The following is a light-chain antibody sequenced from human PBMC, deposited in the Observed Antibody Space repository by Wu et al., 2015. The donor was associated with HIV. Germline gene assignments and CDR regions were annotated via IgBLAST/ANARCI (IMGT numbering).Light chain of an antibody. J-gene: IGKJ4*01. CDR3: QQYYNFLPLT. CDR2: AAP. V-gene: IGKV1-8*01. CDR1: QGISSY. Sequence: AIRITQSPSSLSASIGDRVTITCRASQGISSYLAWYQQKPGKAPKLLIYAAPTLQSGVPSRFSGSGSGTDFTLTISCLQSEDFATYYCQQYYNFLPLTFGGGTKVEIK.